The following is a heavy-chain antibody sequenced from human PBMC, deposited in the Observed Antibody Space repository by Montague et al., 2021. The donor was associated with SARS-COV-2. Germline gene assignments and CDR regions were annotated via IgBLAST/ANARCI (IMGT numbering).Heavy chain of an antibody. CDR2: IYYSGST. Sequence: TLSLTCTVSGGSISSYYWSWIRQPPGKGLEWIGYIYYSGSTNYNPSLKSRVTISVDTSKNQFSLKLRSVTAADTAVYYCARDGYYDNSGYYVRDAFDIGGQGTMVTVSS. CDR1: GGSISSYY. D-gene: IGHD3-22*01. V-gene: IGHV4-59*01. CDR3: ARDGYYDNSGYYVRDAFDI. J-gene: IGHJ3*02.